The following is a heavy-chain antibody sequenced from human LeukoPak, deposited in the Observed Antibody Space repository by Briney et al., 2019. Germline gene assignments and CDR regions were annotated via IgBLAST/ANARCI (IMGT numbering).Heavy chain of an antibody. Sequence: PSETLSLTCTVSGGSISRSSSYWGWIRQPPGSTLEWIGNFYHSGSTYYNPALKSRVTISVDTSKNQFSLKLSSVTAADTAVYYCARGLRSVAGTSFDYWGQGTLVAVSS. CDR1: GGSISRSSSY. CDR2: FYHSGST. D-gene: IGHD6-19*01. V-gene: IGHV4-39*07. J-gene: IGHJ4*02. CDR3: ARGLRSVAGTSFDY.